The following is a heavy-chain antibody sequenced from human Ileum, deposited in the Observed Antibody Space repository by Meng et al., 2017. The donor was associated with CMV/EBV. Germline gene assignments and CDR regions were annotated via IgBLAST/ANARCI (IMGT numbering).Heavy chain of an antibody. D-gene: IGHD3-22*01. CDR1: FIAYS. CDR2: ISNTGSYI. J-gene: IGHJ4*02. CDR3: AIDYYESTSYPDRFDY. V-gene: IGHV3-21*01. Sequence: FIAYSMNWARQAPREGLDGLASISNTGSYIYHAESVKSRFTSTRDKAKNTLYLQIHRLRAEDTAVYYCAIDYYESTSYPDRFDYWGQGTLVTVSS.